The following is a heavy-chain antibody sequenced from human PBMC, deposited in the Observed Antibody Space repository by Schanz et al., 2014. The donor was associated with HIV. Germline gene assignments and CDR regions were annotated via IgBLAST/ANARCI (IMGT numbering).Heavy chain of an antibody. CDR1: GFTFSSYG. Sequence: QVQLVESGGGVVQPGRSLRLSCAASGFTFSSYGMHWVRQAPGRGLEWVAVIWYDGSNKYYADSVKGRFTISRDNSKNTLYVQMNSLRAEDTAVYYCARVATWDYYGMDAWGQGTTVTVS. J-gene: IGHJ6*02. V-gene: IGHV3-33*01. CDR2: IWYDGSNK. CDR3: ARVATWDYYGMDA.